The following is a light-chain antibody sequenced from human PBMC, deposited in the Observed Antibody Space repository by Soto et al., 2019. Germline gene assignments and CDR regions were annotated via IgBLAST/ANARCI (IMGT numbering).Light chain of an antibody. V-gene: IGKV1-33*01. CDR2: DAS. CDR1: QDISNY. Sequence: DIQMTQSPSSLSASVGARVTITCQASQDISNYLNWYQQKPGKAPTLLIYDASNLETGVPSRFSGSGSGTDFTFTISSLQPEDIATYYCQQYDNLEFTFGPGTKVDIK. J-gene: IGKJ3*01. CDR3: QQYDNLEFT.